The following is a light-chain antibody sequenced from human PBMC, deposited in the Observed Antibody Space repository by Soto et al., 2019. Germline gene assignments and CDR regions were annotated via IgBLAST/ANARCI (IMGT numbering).Light chain of an antibody. CDR1: SSDVGGYNF. J-gene: IGLJ2*01. Sequence: QSVLTQPRSVSGSPGQSVTISCTGTSSDVGGYNFVSWYQQHPGKVPKLIIYDVNQRPSGVPDRFSASKSGNTASLTISGLQAEDEADYYCCSYAGSYTLFGGGTKLTVL. CDR2: DVN. CDR3: CSYAGSYTL. V-gene: IGLV2-11*01.